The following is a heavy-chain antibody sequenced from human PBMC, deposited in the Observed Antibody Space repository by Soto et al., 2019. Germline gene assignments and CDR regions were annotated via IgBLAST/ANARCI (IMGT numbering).Heavy chain of an antibody. D-gene: IGHD2-21*02. CDR2: IYWDDDK. CDR1: GFSLSTSGVG. J-gene: IGHJ4*02. CDR3: AHRHEAYCGGDCYPR. V-gene: IGHV2-5*02. Sequence: QITLKESGPTLVKPTQTLTLTCTFSGFSLSTSGVGVGWIRQPPGKALEWLALIYWDDDKRYSPSLKSRLTITQDTSQTQVVLTMTNMDPVDTATYYCAHRHEAYCGGDCYPRWGQGTLVTVSS.